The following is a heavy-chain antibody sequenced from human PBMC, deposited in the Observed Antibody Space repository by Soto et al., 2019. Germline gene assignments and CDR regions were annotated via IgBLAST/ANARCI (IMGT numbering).Heavy chain of an antibody. J-gene: IGHJ3*02. CDR2: ISAYNGNT. D-gene: IGHD3-3*01. Sequence: ASVKVSCKASGYTFTSYGISWVRQAPGQGLEWMGWISAYNGNTNYAQKLQGRVTMTTDTSTSTAYMEPRSLRSDDTAVYYCAREMSDFWSGFLGAFDIWGQGTMVTVSS. CDR1: GYTFTSYG. CDR3: AREMSDFWSGFLGAFDI. V-gene: IGHV1-18*01.